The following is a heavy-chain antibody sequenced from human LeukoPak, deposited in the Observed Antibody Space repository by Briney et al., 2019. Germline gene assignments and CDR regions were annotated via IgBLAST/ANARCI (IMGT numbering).Heavy chain of an antibody. J-gene: IGHJ4*02. CDR1: GGSIGSYY. D-gene: IGHD3-10*01. CDR3: ARSVLGSSVFPFDY. CDR2: IYTSGST. Sequence: PSETLSLTCTVSGGSIGSYYWTWIRQPAGKGLEWIGHIYTSGSTTYNPSLKSRVTISVDKSKKQFSLKLSSVTAADTAIYYCARSVLGSSVFPFDYWGQGTLVTVSP. V-gene: IGHV4-4*07.